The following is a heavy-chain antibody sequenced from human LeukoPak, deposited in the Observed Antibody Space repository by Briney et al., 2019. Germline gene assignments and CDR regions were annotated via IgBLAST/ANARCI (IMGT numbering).Heavy chain of an antibody. CDR2: ISGSGGTT. CDR1: GFTFSSYA. J-gene: IGHJ4*02. CDR3: AKDFRIGYSAHFDF. Sequence: GGSLRLSCAASGFTFSSYAMSWVRQAPGKGLEWVSAISGSGGTTYYADSVKGRFSISRDNSKNTLYLQMDSLRGEDTAVYYCAKDFRIGYSAHFDFWGQGALVTVSS. D-gene: IGHD2-21*01. V-gene: IGHV3-23*01.